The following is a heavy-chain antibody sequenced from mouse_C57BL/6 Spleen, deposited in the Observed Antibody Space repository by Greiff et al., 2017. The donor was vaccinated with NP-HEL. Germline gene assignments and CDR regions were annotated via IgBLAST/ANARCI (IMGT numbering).Heavy chain of an antibody. D-gene: IGHD2-3*01. J-gene: IGHJ4*01. CDR2: FYPGSGSI. CDR3: ARHESDGYYVDAMDY. V-gene: IGHV1-62-2*01. Sequence: QVHVKQSGAELVKPGASVKLSCKASGYTFTEYTIHWVKQRSGQGLEWIGWFYPGSGSIKYNEKFKDKATLTADKSSSTVYMELSRLTSEDSAVYFCARHESDGYYVDAMDYWGQGTSVTVSS. CDR1: GYTFTEYT.